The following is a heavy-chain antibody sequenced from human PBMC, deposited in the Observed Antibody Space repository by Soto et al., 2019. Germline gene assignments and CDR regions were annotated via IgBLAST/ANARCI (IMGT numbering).Heavy chain of an antibody. CDR1: GFTFSTYA. CDR3: VRITVTTVGFYDY. CDR2: ISSNGGFT. Sequence: PGGSLRLSCSASGFTFSTYAVHWVRQAPGKGLEYVSAISSNGGFTYYADSVKGRFTISRDNSKNTLYLQMSSLRAEDTAVYYCVRITVTTVGFYDYWGQGTLVTVSS. J-gene: IGHJ4*02. V-gene: IGHV3-64D*08. D-gene: IGHD4-17*01.